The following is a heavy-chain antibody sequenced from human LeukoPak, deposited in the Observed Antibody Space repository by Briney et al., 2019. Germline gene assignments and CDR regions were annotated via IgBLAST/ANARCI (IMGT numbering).Heavy chain of an antibody. V-gene: IGHV4-39*07. J-gene: IGHJ4*02. CDR1: GDSISSSGYY. CDR3: ARDGLGGSDY. Sequence: SETLSLTCTVSGDSISSSGYYWGWIRQPPGKGLEWIGSIYHSGSTYYNPSLKSRVTISVDRSKNQFSLKLSSVTAADTAVYYCARDGLGGSDYWGQGTLVTVSS. CDR2: IYHSGST.